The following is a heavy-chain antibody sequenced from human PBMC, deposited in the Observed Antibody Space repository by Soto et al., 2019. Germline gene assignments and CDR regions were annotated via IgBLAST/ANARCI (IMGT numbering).Heavy chain of an antibody. D-gene: IGHD3-3*01. Sequence: SETLSLTCAVSGGSISSSNWWSWVRQPPGKGLEWIGEIYHSGSTNYNPSLKSRVTISADKSKNQFSLKLSSVTAADTAVYYCARGSRPPPYDFLSGFVVGYYYGMDVWGQGTTVTVSS. CDR2: IYHSGST. V-gene: IGHV4-4*02. CDR3: ARGSRPPPYDFLSGFVVGYYYGMDV. CDR1: GGSISSSNW. J-gene: IGHJ6*02.